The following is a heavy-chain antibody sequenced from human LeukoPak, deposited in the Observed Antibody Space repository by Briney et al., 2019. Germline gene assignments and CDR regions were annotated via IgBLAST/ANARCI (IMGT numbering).Heavy chain of an antibody. Sequence: SETLSLTCTVSGGSISSGSYYWSWIRQPAGKGLEWIGRIYTSGRTNYNPSLKSRVTISVDTSKNQFSLKLSSVTAADTAVYYCARDNSPLGYSYGFNYYYYMDVWGKGTTVTVSS. D-gene: IGHD5-18*01. CDR1: GGSISSGSYY. CDR3: ARDNSPLGYSYGFNYYYYMDV. CDR2: IYTSGRT. V-gene: IGHV4-61*02. J-gene: IGHJ6*03.